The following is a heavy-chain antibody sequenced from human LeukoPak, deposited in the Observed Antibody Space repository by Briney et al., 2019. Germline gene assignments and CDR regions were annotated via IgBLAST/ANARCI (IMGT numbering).Heavy chain of an antibody. J-gene: IGHJ3*02. D-gene: IGHD3-9*01. CDR2: ISAYNGNT. Sequence: ASVKVSCKASGYTFTSYGISWVRQAPGQGLEWMGWISAYNGNTNYAQKLQGRVTMTTDTSTSTAYMELRSLRSDDTAVYYCASGLRYFDLDAFDIWGQGTMVTVSS. V-gene: IGHV1-18*01. CDR3: ASGLRYFDLDAFDI. CDR1: GYTFTSYG.